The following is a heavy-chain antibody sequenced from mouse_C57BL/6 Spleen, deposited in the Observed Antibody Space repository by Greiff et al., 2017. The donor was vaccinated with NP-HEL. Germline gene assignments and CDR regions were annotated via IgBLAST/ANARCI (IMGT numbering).Heavy chain of an antibody. CDR3: ARGAYYYGSSFDY. CDR1: GYAFSSYW. V-gene: IGHV1-80*01. CDR2: IYPGDGDT. J-gene: IGHJ2*01. D-gene: IGHD1-1*01. Sequence: QVQLQQSGAELVKPGASVKISCKASGYAFSSYWMNWVKQRPGKGLEWIGQIYPGDGDTNYNGKFKGKATLTADKSSSTAYMQLSSLTSEDSAVYFCARGAYYYGSSFDYWGQGTTLTVSS.